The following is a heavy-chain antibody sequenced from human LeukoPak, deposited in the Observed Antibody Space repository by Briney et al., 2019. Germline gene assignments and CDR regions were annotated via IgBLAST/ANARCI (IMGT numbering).Heavy chain of an antibody. J-gene: IGHJ3*02. CDR3: AKDIRGPPPRERAFDI. CDR1: GFTFSSYA. V-gene: IGHV3-23*01. CDR2: ISGSGGST. D-gene: IGHD1-26*01. Sequence: GGSLRLSCAASGFTFSSYAMSWVRQAPGKGLEWVSAISGSGGSTYYADSVKGRFTISRGNSKNTLYLQMNSLRAEDTAVYYCAKDIRGPPPRERAFDIWGQGTMVTVSS.